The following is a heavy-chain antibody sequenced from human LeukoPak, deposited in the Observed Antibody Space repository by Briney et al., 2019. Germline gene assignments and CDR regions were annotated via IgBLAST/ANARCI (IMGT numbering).Heavy chain of an antibody. CDR2: IFYSGST. V-gene: IGHV4-31*03. CDR1: GGSISSGGHY. D-gene: IGHD2-2*01. Sequence: SETLSLTCTVSGGSISSGGHYWSWIRQYPGKGLEWIGYIFYSGSTNYNPSLKSRVTISVDTSKNQFSLHLNSVTPEDTAVYYCARRLTQYDCFDPWGQGILVTVSS. J-gene: IGHJ5*02. CDR3: ARRLTQYDCFDP.